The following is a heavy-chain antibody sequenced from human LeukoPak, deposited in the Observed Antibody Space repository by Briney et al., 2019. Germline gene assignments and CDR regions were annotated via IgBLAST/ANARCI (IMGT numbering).Heavy chain of an antibody. J-gene: IGHJ6*03. V-gene: IGHV1-18*01. CDR3: ASGRITMVRGVINYMDV. CDR1: GYTFTSYG. D-gene: IGHD3-10*01. CDR2: ISAYNGNT. Sequence: GASVKVSCKASGYTFTSYGISWVRQAPGQGLEWMGWISAYNGNTNYAQKLQGRVTMTTDTSTSTAYMELRSLRSDDTAVYYCASGRITMVRGVINYMDVWGKGTTVTVSS.